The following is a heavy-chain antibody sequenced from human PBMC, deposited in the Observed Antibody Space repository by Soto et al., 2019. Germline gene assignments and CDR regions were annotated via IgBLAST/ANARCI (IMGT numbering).Heavy chain of an antibody. CDR1: GFTFDDYA. CDR2: ISWNSGSI. Sequence: PGGSLRLSCAASGFTFDDYAMHWVRQAPGKGLEWVSGISWNSGSIGYADSVKGRFTISRDNAKNSLYLQMNSLRAEDTALYYCAKDALRLGESAVGAFDIWGQGTMVTGSS. J-gene: IGHJ3*02. CDR3: AKDALRLGESAVGAFDI. D-gene: IGHD3-16*01. V-gene: IGHV3-9*01.